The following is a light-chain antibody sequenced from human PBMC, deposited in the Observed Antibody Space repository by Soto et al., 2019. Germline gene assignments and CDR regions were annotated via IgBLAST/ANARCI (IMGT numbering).Light chain of an antibody. CDR1: QSVSNY. V-gene: IGKV3-15*01. Sequence: EIVMTQSPATLSVSPGQRATLSCRASQSVSNYLAWYQQKPGQAPRLLIYGASTRATGIPARFSGSGSGTEFTLTISSLQSEDFALYYCQHYNNWPTFGQGTKVEIK. J-gene: IGKJ1*01. CDR2: GAS. CDR3: QHYNNWPT.